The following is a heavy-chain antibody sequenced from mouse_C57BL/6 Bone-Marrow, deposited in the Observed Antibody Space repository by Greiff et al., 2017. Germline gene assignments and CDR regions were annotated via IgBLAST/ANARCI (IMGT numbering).Heavy chain of an antibody. CDR1: GYTFTDHT. V-gene: IGHV1-78*01. Sequence: VQLQQSDAELVKPGASVKISCKVSGYTFTDHTINWMKQRPEQGLEWLGDIYPRDGSTKYNEKFKGKATLTANKSSSTAYMQLNSLSTEDSAVYCGARGYYGRDFDVWGTGTAVTVSS. J-gene: IGHJ1*03. CDR2: IYPRDGST. CDR3: ARGYYGRDFDV. D-gene: IGHD1-1*01.